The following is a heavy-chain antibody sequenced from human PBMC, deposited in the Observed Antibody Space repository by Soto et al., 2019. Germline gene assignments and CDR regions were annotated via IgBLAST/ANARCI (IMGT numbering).Heavy chain of an antibody. CDR3: VRTLTSGRQDS. D-gene: IGHD3-10*01. V-gene: IGHV4-59*11. CDR1: GGSLSGHY. J-gene: IGHJ5*01. CDR2: VHYSGTT. Sequence: QVQLQESGPGLMKPSETLSLTCTVSGGSLSGHYWSWIRQSPSKGLEWIAYVHYSGTTNYNPSLRTRVPISLDTSTNQFSLTLNSVTAADTAVYYCVRTLTSGRQDSWGQGTLVTVAS.